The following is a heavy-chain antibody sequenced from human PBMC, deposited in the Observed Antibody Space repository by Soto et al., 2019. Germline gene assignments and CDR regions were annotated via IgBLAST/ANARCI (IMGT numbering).Heavy chain of an antibody. CDR3: ARGSTVTTPFDN. D-gene: IGHD4-17*01. CDR2: IIPIFGTA. V-gene: IGHV1-69*01. J-gene: IGHJ4*02. Sequence: QVQLVQSGAEVKMPGSSVKVSCKTSGGTCSSYAISWVRQAAGQGLEWMGGIIPIFGTANYAQKFQGRVTTTADESTSTAYMELSSVRSEDTAVYYCARGSTVTTPFDNWGQGTLVSVSS. CDR1: GGTCSSYA.